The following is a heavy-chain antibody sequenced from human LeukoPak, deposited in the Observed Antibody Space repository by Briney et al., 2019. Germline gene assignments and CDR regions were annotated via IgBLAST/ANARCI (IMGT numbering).Heavy chain of an antibody. CDR3: ATSGSYSSSWPYDY. CDR1: GFTFSSYW. J-gene: IGHJ4*02. V-gene: IGHV3-74*01. Sequence: GGSLRLSCAASGFTFSSYWMHWVRHAPGKGLVWVSRINSDGSSTSYADSVKGRFTISRDNAKNTLYLQMNSLRAEDTAVYYCATSGSYSSSWPYDYWGQGTLVTVSS. CDR2: INSDGSST. D-gene: IGHD6-13*01.